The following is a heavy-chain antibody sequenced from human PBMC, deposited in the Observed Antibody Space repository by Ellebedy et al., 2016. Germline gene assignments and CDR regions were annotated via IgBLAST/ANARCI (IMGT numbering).Heavy chain of an antibody. CDR1: GFTFSSYS. J-gene: IGHJ3*02. V-gene: IGHV3-53*01. D-gene: IGHD4-23*01. CDR2: IYTSGAT. CDR3: VTRHNGGFDI. Sequence: GESLKISXAASGFTFSSYSMNWVRQAPGKGLEWVSVIYTSGATYYADSVKGRFTISRDSSKKTLFLQMTSLGAEDTAVYYCVTRHNGGFDIWGQGTMVTVSS.